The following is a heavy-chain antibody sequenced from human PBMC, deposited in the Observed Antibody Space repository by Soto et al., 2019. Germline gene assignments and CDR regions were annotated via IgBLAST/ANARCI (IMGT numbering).Heavy chain of an antibody. CDR1: GFTVSSNY. J-gene: IGHJ4*02. D-gene: IGHD6-13*01. CDR3: AIKKYSSSWSHFDY. V-gene: IGHV3-66*01. CDR2: IYSGGST. Sequence: QPGGSLRLSCAASGFTVSSNYMSWVRQAPGKRLEWVSVIYSGGSTYYADSVKGRFTISRDISKNTLYLQMNSLRAEDTAVYYCAIKKYSSSWSHFDYWGQGTLVTVSS.